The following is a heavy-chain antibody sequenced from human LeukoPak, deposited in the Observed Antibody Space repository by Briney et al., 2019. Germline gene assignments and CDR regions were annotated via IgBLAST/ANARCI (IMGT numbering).Heavy chain of an antibody. V-gene: IGHV3-30*18. D-gene: IGHD4-11*01. Sequence: GKSLRLPCVASGFTFSAYGMQWVRQAPGKGLEWVAVISNDGDNKYYSNSVKGRFTISRDSSKNTLYLQMNSLRPEDTAVYSCAKDLTTLFLASDVWGLGTMVTVSS. J-gene: IGHJ3*01. CDR3: AKDLTTLFLASDV. CDR1: GFTFSAYG. CDR2: ISNDGDNK.